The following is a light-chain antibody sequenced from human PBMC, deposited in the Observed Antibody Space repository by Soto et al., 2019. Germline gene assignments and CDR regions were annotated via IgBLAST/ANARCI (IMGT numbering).Light chain of an antibody. J-gene: IGLJ2*01. Sequence: QSVLTQPPSVSAAPGQKVTISCSGTSFNIGNNFVSWYQHFPGTAPKLLIYDNNKRPSGIPDRFSGSKSGTSATLGITGLQTGDEADYYCGAWDSSLSAGVFGGGTKLTVL. CDR3: GAWDSSLSAGV. CDR2: DNN. CDR1: SFNIGNNF. V-gene: IGLV1-51*01.